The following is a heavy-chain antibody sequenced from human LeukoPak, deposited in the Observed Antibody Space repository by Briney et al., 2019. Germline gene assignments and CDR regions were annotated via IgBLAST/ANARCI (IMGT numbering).Heavy chain of an antibody. CDR3: ARRAVVPAAVSYFDN. CDR1: RGSITNSSCY. J-gene: IGHJ4*02. D-gene: IGHD2-2*01. CDR2: IYYTGTT. V-gene: IGHV4-39*01. Sequence: PSETLSLTCAVSRGSITNSSCYWGWIRQPPGKGLKWIGGIYYTGTTYYSPSLNSRITISMDTSKKQFSLRLASVTAADTAVYYCARRAVVPAAVSYFDNWGQGTLVTVSS.